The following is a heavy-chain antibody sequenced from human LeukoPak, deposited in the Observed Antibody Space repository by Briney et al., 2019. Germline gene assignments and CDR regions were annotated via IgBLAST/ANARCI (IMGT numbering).Heavy chain of an antibody. D-gene: IGHD6-6*01. CDR3: VSSSSLGDFDY. CDR2: INHSGST. Sequence: PSETLSLTCAVYGGSFSDYYWSWIRQPPGKGLEWIGEINHSGSTNYNPSLKSRVTISVDTSKNQFSLKLSSVTAADTAVYYCVSSSSLGDFDYWGQGTLVTVSS. CDR1: GGSFSDYY. J-gene: IGHJ4*02. V-gene: IGHV4-34*01.